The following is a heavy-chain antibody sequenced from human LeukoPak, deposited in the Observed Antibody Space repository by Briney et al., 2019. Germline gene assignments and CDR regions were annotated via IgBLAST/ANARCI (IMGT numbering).Heavy chain of an antibody. V-gene: IGHV3-23*01. CDR2: ITGSSTWT. CDR3: ARELVSLGTGYFDL. CDR1: GFAFGTYG. J-gene: IGHJ2*01. D-gene: IGHD7-27*01. Sequence: GGSLRLSCEASGFAFGTYGMTWVRQAPGKGLEWVSGITGSSTWTYYADSVKGRFTISRDNSKNTLQLQMHSLRAEDTAIYYCARELVSLGTGYFDLWGRGTLVTVSS.